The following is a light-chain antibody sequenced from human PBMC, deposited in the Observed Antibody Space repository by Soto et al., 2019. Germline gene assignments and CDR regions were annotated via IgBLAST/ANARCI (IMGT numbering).Light chain of an antibody. Sequence: DIQMTQSPSTLSASVGDRVTITCRASQSISTWLAWYQQEPGKAPKLLVHKASSLQSGVPSRFSGSGSGTDFTLTISSLHPDDFATYYCQQYNSYWTFGQGTKVDIK. V-gene: IGKV1-5*03. CDR2: KAS. J-gene: IGKJ1*01. CDR3: QQYNSYWT. CDR1: QSISTW.